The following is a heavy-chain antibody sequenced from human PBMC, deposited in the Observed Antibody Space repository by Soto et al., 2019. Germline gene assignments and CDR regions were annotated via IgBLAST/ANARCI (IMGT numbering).Heavy chain of an antibody. CDR1: GGSISSGGYY. CDR3: ARDRDSYVYFDY. CDR2: IYYSGST. V-gene: IGHV4-31*03. D-gene: IGHD3-16*01. Sequence: KASETLSLTCTVSGGSISSGGYYWSWIRQHPGKGLEWIGYIYYSGSTYYNPSLKSRVTISVDTSKNQFSLKLSSVTAADTAVYYCARDRDSYVYFDYWGQGTLVTVSS. J-gene: IGHJ4*02.